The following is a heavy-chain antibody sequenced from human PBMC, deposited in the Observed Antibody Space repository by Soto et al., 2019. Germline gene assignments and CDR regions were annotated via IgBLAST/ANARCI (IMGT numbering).Heavy chain of an antibody. J-gene: IGHJ5*02. Sequence: ASVKVSCKASGYTFTSYGISWVRQAPGQGLEWMGWISAYNGNTNYAQKLQGRVTMTTDTSTSTAYMELRSLRSDDTAVHYCARDGGSRITIFGVAIIGWFDPWGQGTLVTVSS. CDR3: ARDGGSRITIFGVAIIGWFDP. CDR2: ISAYNGNT. V-gene: IGHV1-18*04. D-gene: IGHD3-3*01. CDR1: GYTFTSYG.